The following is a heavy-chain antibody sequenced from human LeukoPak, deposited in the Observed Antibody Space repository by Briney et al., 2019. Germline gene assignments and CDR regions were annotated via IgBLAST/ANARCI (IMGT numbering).Heavy chain of an antibody. Sequence: GGSLRLSCAASGFTSSSYSMNWVRQAPGKGLEWVSSISSSSSYIYYADSVKGRFTISRDNAKNSLYLQMNSLRAEDTAVYYCATSGSYNWYFDLWGRGTLVTVSS. D-gene: IGHD1-26*01. CDR1: GFTSSSYS. CDR3: ATSGSYNWYFDL. CDR2: ISSSSSYI. V-gene: IGHV3-21*01. J-gene: IGHJ2*01.